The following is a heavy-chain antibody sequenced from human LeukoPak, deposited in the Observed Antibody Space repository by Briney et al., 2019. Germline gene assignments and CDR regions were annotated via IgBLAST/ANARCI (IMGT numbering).Heavy chain of an antibody. D-gene: IGHD4-17*01. CDR3: AIIYADSRAFDY. J-gene: IGHJ4*02. V-gene: IGHV5-51*01. CDR2: IYPDDSDT. CDR1: GYTFSSHW. Sequence: GESLKISCKGSGYTFSSHWIAWVRQMPGKGLDWMGIIYPDDSDTRYSPSFQGQVTISADKFISTAYLQWGSLKASDTATYYCAIIYADSRAFDYWGQGTLVTVSS.